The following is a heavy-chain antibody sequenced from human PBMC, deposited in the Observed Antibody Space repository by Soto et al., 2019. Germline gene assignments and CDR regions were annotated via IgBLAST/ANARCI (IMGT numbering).Heavy chain of an antibody. CDR1: GGSISGTSYY. D-gene: IGHD6-13*01. CDR3: ARQRAAFCHDY. CDR2: IYYTGKT. V-gene: IGHV4-39*01. Sequence: SETLSLTCTVSGGSISGTSYYWAWIRQPPGGGLEWIGSIYYTGKTYYNPSLGSRVTTSVDTPKSQFSLQLTSVTAADTGIYFCARQRAAFCHDYWGQGTLVTVSS. J-gene: IGHJ4*02.